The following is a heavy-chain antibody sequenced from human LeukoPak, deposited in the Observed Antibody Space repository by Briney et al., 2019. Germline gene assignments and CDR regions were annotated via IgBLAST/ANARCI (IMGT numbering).Heavy chain of an antibody. CDR3: AREGTYYDFWSGTPKGFDP. CDR2: IYTSGST. V-gene: IGHV4-4*07. J-gene: IGHJ5*02. Sequence: PSETLSLTCTVSGGSISSYYWSWIRQPAGKGLEWIGRIYTSGSTNYNPSLKSRVTMSVDTSKNQFSLKLSSVTAADTAVYYCAREGTYYDFWSGTPKGFDPWGQGTLVTVSS. D-gene: IGHD3-3*01. CDR1: GGSISSYY.